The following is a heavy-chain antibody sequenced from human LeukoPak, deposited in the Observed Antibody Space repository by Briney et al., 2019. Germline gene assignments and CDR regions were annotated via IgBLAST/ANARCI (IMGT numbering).Heavy chain of an antibody. CDR2: ISGYYGST. Sequence: GGSLRLSCAASGFTFSDYNMNWVRQSPEKGLEWVSTISGYYGSTNYADSVRGRFTISRDNSNNTLYLQMTSLRAEDTAIYYCAKDLEGAEPDAFDIWGQGTMVTVSS. J-gene: IGHJ3*02. V-gene: IGHV3-23*01. CDR3: AKDLEGAEPDAFDI. CDR1: GFTFSDYN. D-gene: IGHD3-3*01.